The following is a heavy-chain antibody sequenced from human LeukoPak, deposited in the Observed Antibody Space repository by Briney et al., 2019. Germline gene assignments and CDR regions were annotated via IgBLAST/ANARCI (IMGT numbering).Heavy chain of an antibody. V-gene: IGHV1-2*02. Sequence: GASVKVSCKASGYTFTSYDINWVRQAPGQGLEWMGWINPNSGGTNYAQKFQGRVTITRDTSISTAYMELSRLRSDDTAVYYCARDRGWLRPLNWFDPWGQGTLVTVSS. J-gene: IGHJ5*02. CDR1: GYTFTSYD. CDR3: ARDRGWLRPLNWFDP. D-gene: IGHD5-12*01. CDR2: INPNSGGT.